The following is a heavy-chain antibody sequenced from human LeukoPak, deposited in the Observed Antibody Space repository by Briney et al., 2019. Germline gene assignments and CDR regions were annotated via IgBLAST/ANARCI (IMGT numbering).Heavy chain of an antibody. CDR2: INHSGST. Sequence: SETLSLTCAVYGGSFSGYYCSWIRQPPGKGLEWIGEINHSGSTNYNPSLKSRVTISVDTSKNQFSLKLSSVTAADTAVYYCARASMQGQYDYWGQGTLVTVSS. D-gene: IGHD2-21*01. CDR3: ARASMQGQYDY. V-gene: IGHV4-34*01. J-gene: IGHJ4*02. CDR1: GGSFSGYY.